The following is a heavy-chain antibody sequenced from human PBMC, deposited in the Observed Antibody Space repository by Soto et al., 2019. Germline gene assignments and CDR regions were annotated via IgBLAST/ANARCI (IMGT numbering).Heavy chain of an antibody. CDR3: ARDEMNYDFWSGSYLNYGMDV. J-gene: IGHJ6*02. D-gene: IGHD3-3*01. V-gene: IGHV1-18*01. Sequence: VASVKVSCKASGYTFTSYGISWVRQAPGQGLEWMGWISAYNGNTNYAQKLQGRVTMTTDTSTSTAYMELRSLRSDDTAVYYCARDEMNYDFWSGSYLNYGMDVWGQGTTVTVSS. CDR2: ISAYNGNT. CDR1: GYTFTSYG.